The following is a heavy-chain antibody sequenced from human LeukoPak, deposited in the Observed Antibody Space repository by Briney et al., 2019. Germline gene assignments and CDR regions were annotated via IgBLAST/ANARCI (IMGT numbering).Heavy chain of an antibody. CDR2: VKQDGSEK. V-gene: IGHV3-7*01. D-gene: IGHD3-22*01. CDR3: ARGAYYYED. CDR1: GSTFSRYW. Sequence: GGSLRLSCAASGSTFSRYWMSWVRQAPGKGLEWVANVKQDGSEKYYADSVKGRFTIFRDNAKNSLYVQVNSLRAEDTAVYYCARGAYYYEDWGQGTLVTVSS. J-gene: IGHJ4*02.